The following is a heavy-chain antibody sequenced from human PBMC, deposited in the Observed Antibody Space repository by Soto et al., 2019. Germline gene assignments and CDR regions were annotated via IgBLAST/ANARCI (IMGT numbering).Heavy chain of an antibody. V-gene: IGHV3-21*01. Sequence: LVESGGGLVQPGGSLRLTCAASGFTFSSFNMNWVRQAPGKGLEWVSSITTGGEYIFYADSVKGRFTVSRDDANNLVYLQMSSLRVKDTAVYYCASDRQLIQDWLDLWGQGTPVTVSS. D-gene: IGHD6-19*01. J-gene: IGHJ5*02. CDR3: ASDRQLIQDWLDL. CDR1: GFTFSSFN. CDR2: ITTGGEYI.